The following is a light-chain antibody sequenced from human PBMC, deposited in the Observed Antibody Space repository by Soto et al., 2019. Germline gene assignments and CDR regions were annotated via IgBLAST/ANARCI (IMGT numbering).Light chain of an antibody. CDR2: EGS. Sequence: QSALTQPASVSGSPGHSITISCTGTSSDVGSYNLVSWYQQHPGKAPKLMIYEGSKRPSGVSNRFSGSKSGNTASLTISGLQAEDEADYYCCSYADSSTYVVFGGGTKLTVL. V-gene: IGLV2-23*01. CDR1: SSDVGSYNL. J-gene: IGLJ2*01. CDR3: CSYADSSTYVV.